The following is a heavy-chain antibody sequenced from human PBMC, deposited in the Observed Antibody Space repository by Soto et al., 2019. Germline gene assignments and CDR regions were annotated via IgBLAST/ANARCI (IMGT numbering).Heavy chain of an antibody. D-gene: IGHD3-10*01. CDR1: GGSISSYY. Sequence: SETLSLTCTVSGGSISSYYWSWIRQPPGKGLEWIGYIYYSGSTNYNPSLKSRVTISVDTSKNQFSLKLSSVTAADTAVYYCARGSGSYYYYGMDVWGQGTTVTAP. V-gene: IGHV4-59*01. CDR2: IYYSGST. J-gene: IGHJ6*02. CDR3: ARGSGSYYYYGMDV.